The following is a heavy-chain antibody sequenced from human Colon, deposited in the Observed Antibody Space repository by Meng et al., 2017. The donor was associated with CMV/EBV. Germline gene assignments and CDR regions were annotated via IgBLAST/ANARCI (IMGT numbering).Heavy chain of an antibody. CDR3: ARIYGHSAGYYYHALDV. Sequence: GESLKISCAASEFTFSNYAMTWVRQAPGRGLEGVSSISDSGDRTYYGHSVRGRFTISRDNSKSTLFLQMNSLRAEDTAIYYCARIYGHSAGYYYHALDVWGQGATVTVSS. CDR1: EFTFSNYA. D-gene: IGHD3-10*01. V-gene: IGHV3-23*01. J-gene: IGHJ6*02. CDR2: ISDSGDRT.